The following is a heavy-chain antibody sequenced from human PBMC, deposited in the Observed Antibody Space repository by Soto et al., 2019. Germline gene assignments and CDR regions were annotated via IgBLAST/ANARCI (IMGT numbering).Heavy chain of an antibody. J-gene: IGHJ6*02. CDR1: GFTFSSYS. CDR3: ARNESSNIYGMDV. Sequence: GGSLRLSCAASGFTFSSYSMNWVRQAPGKGLEWVSSISSSSFSINYADSVKGRFSISRDNAQNSLHLQMNNLRAEDTAVYYCARNESSNIYGMDVWSQGTTVTVSS. D-gene: IGHD6-6*01. V-gene: IGHV3-21*01. CDR2: ISSSSFSI.